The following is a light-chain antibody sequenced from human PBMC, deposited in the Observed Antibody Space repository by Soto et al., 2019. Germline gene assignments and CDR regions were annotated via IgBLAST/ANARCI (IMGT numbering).Light chain of an antibody. Sequence: QSVRTQPPSASGTPGQRVTCSCSGSSSNIGSNYVYWYQQLPGTAPKLLIYRNNQRPSGVPDRFSGSKSGTSASLAISGLRSEDEADYYCAAWDDSLSGRVFGGATQLTVL. V-gene: IGLV1-47*01. CDR1: SSNIGSNY. CDR2: RNN. CDR3: AAWDDSLSGRV. J-gene: IGLJ3*02.